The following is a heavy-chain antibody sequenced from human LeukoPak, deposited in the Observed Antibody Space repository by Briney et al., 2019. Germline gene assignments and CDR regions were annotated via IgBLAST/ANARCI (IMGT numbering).Heavy chain of an antibody. D-gene: IGHD5-18*01. V-gene: IGHV1-2*02. J-gene: IGHJ6*03. CDR1: GYTFAGYY. CDR2: INPNSGGT. Sequence: VASVTVSCKASGYTFAGYYMHWVRQAPGQGLEWMGWINPNSGGTNYAQKFQGRVTMTRDTSISTAYMELSRLRSDDTAVYYCARVTAMAYYYYYMDVWGKGTTATVSS. CDR3: ARVTAMAYYYYYMDV.